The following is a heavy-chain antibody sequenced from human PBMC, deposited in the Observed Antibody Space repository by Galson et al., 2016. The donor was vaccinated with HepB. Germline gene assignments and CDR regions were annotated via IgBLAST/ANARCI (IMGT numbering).Heavy chain of an antibody. CDR2: TYYRSKWYT. V-gene: IGHV6-1*01. CDR1: RDSVSSNSGA. Sequence: CAISRDSVSSNSGAWNWIRQSPSRGLEWLGRTYYRSKWYTDYAVPVKSRVTITADTSKNQFSLHLTSVSPDDTAVYYCARLGLLDSRWLAPFYYWGQGTLVTVSS. D-gene: IGHD6-19*01. CDR3: ARLGLLDSRWLAPFYY. J-gene: IGHJ4*02.